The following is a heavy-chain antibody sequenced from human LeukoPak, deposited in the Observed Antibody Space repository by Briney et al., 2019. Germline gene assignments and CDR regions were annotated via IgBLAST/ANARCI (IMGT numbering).Heavy chain of an antibody. CDR2: IWYDGSNK. J-gene: IGHJ5*02. CDR1: GFTFSSYG. CDR3: ARDTGTGDYVGVNWFDP. Sequence: PGGSLRLSCAASGFTFSSYGMHWVRQAPGKGLGWVAVIWYDGSNKYYADSVKGRFTISRDNSKNTLYLQMNSLRAEDTAVYYCARDTGTGDYVGVNWFDPWGQGTLVTVSS. D-gene: IGHD4-23*01. V-gene: IGHV3-33*01.